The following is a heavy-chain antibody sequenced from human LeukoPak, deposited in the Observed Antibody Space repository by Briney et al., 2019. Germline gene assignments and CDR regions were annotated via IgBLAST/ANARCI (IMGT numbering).Heavy chain of an antibody. CDR1: GFTFSSYE. J-gene: IGHJ4*02. V-gene: IGHV3-48*03. Sequence: GGSLRLSCAASGFTFSSYEMNWVRQAPGKGLEWVSYISRSGSAIYYADSVKGRSTISRDNAKNSLHLQMNSLRAEDTAVYYCARRVIVVGLDYWGQGTLVTVSS. CDR2: ISRSGSAI. D-gene: IGHD3-22*01. CDR3: ARRVIVVGLDY.